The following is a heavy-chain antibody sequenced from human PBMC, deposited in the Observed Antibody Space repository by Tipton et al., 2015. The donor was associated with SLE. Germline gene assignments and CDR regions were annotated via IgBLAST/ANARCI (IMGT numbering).Heavy chain of an antibody. Sequence: SLRLSCAASGFSVTNYDMHWVSQAPGKGLEWLTCMRSDGSDKYRDTVKGRFTISRDNPKNTLYLQMNSLRAEDTAVYYCAKPGQLYSSPGDYFDYWGQGTLVTVSS. J-gene: IGHJ4*02. CDR1: GFSVTNYD. V-gene: IGHV3-30*02. CDR2: MRSDGSDK. CDR3: AKPGQLYSSPGDYFDY. D-gene: IGHD6-13*01.